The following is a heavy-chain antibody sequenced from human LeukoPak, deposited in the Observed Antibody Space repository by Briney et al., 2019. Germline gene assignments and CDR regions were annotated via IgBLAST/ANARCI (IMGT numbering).Heavy chain of an antibody. CDR1: GFTFSSYG. V-gene: IGHV3-43*02. D-gene: IGHD3-3*01. J-gene: IGHJ4*02. CDR2: ISWDGGST. CDR3: AKPFGSISSRSVYFDY. Sequence: GGSLRLSCAASGFTFSSYGVSWVRQAPGKGLEWVSLISWDGGSTYYADSVKGRFTISRDNSKNSLYLQMNSLRIEDTALYYCAKPFGSISSRSVYFDYWGQGTLVTVSS.